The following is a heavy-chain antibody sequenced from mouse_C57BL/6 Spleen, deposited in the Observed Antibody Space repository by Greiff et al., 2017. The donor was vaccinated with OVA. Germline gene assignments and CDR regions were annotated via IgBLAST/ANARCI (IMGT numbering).Heavy chain of an antibody. J-gene: IGHJ1*03. Sequence: VQLQQSGPELVKPGASVKISCKASGYTFTDYYMNWVKQSHGKSLEWIGDINPNNGGTSYNQKFKGKATLTVAKSSSTAYMELRSLTSEDSAVYYCASLLYIDVWGTGTTVTVSS. V-gene: IGHV1-26*01. CDR3: ASLLYIDV. CDR1: GYTFTDYY. CDR2: INPNNGGT.